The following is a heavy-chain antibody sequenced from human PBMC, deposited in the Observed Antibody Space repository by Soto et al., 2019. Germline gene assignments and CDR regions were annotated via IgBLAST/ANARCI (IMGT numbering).Heavy chain of an antibody. Sequence: PGGSLRLSCAASGFTFSSYSMNWVRQAPGKGLEWVSSISSSSSYIYYADSVKGRFTISRDNAKNSLYLQMNSLRAEDTAVYYCASTSIAARRPHYCGQRTLVTVSS. CDR3: ASTSIAARRPHY. J-gene: IGHJ4*02. CDR2: ISSSSSYI. CDR1: GFTFSSYS. D-gene: IGHD6-6*01. V-gene: IGHV3-21*01.